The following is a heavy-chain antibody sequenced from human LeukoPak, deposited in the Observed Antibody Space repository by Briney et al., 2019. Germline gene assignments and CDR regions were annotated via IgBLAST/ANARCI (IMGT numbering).Heavy chain of an antibody. V-gene: IGHV4-4*02. D-gene: IGHD3-22*01. CDR2: IYHSGST. CDR1: GGSNSSSNW. CDR3: ARGGYYYDSSGSEFDY. Sequence: SETLSLTCAVSGGSNSSSNWWSWVRQPPGKGLEWIGEIYHSGSTNYNPSLKSRVTISVDKSKNQFSLKLSSVTAADTAVYYCARGGYYYDSSGSEFDYWGQGTLVTVSS. J-gene: IGHJ4*02.